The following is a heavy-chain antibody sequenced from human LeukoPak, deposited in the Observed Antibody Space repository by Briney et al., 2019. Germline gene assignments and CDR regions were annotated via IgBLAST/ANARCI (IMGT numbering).Heavy chain of an antibody. CDR2: IYPGDSDT. J-gene: IGHJ4*02. CDR3: ARCPGSSGYDFRVEFDY. Sequence: GESLKISCKGSGYNFTSYWIGWVRQMPGKGPEWMGIIYPGDSDTRYSPSFQGQVTISADKSISTAYLQWSSLKASDTAVYYCARCPGSSGYDFRVEFDYWGQGTLVTVSS. V-gene: IGHV5-51*01. D-gene: IGHD5-12*01. CDR1: GYNFTSYW.